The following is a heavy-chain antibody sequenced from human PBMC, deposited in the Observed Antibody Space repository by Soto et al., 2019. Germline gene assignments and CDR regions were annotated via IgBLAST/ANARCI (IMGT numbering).Heavy chain of an antibody. Sequence: SQTLSLTCAISGDCVSTNSATWDWIRQSPSRGLEWLGRTYYRSKWYNDYAVSVDTSKNQFSLKLSSVTAADTAVYYCARGIEAMVSFDYWGQGTLVTVSP. D-gene: IGHD5-18*01. CDR3: ARGIEAMVSFDY. CDR1: GDCVSTNSAT. V-gene: IGHV6-1*01. CDR2: TYYRSKWYN. J-gene: IGHJ4*02.